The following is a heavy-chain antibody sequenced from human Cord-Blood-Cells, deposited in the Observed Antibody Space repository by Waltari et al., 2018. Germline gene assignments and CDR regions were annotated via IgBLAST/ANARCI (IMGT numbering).Heavy chain of an antibody. V-gene: IGHV4-34*01. CDR1: GGSFSGYY. CDR3: ARGRGYRCYWYFDR. Sequence: QVQLQQRGAGLLKPSETLSLTCAVDGGSFSGYYWSWIRQPPGEGLEWIGESNHSGSTNDSPALQRLFTRSVDPAKSQFSLTLSSVTAADPAVYYCARGRGYRCYWYFDRWGRGTLVTFSS. J-gene: IGHJ2*01. CDR2: SNHSGST. D-gene: IGHD2-15*01.